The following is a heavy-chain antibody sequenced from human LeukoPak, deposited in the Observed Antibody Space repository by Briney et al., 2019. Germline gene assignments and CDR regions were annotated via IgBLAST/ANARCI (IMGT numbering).Heavy chain of an antibody. CDR3: ASGSGGRSPSYWYFDL. V-gene: IGHV4-39*07. Sequence: SETLSLTCTVSGDSISSSSYYWGWIRQPPGKGLEWIGEINHSGSTNYNPSLKSRVTISVDTSKNQFSLKLSSVTAADTAVYYCASGSGGRSPSYWYFDLWGRGTLVTVSS. D-gene: IGHD3-10*01. CDR1: GDSISSSSYY. J-gene: IGHJ2*01. CDR2: INHSGST.